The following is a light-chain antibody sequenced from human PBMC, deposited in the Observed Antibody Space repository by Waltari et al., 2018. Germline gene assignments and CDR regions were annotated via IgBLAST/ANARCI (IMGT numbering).Light chain of an antibody. V-gene: IGLV4-69*01. CDR2: VNSDGSH. CDR1: SGHSTNV. J-gene: IGLJ3*02. CDR3: QTGGHGTWV. Sequence: QLVLTQSPSASASLGASVKLTCTLSSGHSTNVIAWLQKRPEKGPRYLMKVNSDGSHNKGDELPDRFSRSSSGAERYLTISSLQSEDEADYYCQTGGHGTWVFGGGTKLTVL.